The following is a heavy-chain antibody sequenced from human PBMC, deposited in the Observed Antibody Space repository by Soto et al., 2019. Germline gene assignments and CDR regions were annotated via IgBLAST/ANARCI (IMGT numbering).Heavy chain of an antibody. Sequence: QVQLVESGGGVVQPGRSLRLSCAASGFIFSSYGMHWVRQAPGKGLEWVAVISYEGSHTYYADSVKGRFTITRDNSKKTLYLEMNSLRAEATAVYYCAKEVHCGGGSCSWSEGFDYWGQGTLLTVSS. CDR2: ISYEGSHT. D-gene: IGHD2-15*01. CDR3: AKEVHCGGGSCSWSEGFDY. V-gene: IGHV3-30*18. CDR1: GFIFSSYG. J-gene: IGHJ4*02.